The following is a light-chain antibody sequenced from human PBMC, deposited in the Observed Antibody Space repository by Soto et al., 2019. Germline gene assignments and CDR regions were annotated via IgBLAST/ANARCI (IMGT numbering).Light chain of an antibody. J-gene: IGKJ5*01. CDR2: GTS. Sequence: EIVLTQSPGTLSLSPGYRTTLSCRASQSFNSNYLAWYQQKPGQAPRLLIYGTSNRATGIPDRFSGSGSGTDFTLTISRLEPEDFAVFYCQQYGSSPVTFGQGTRLEIK. CDR3: QQYGSSPVT. V-gene: IGKV3-20*01. CDR1: QSFNSNY.